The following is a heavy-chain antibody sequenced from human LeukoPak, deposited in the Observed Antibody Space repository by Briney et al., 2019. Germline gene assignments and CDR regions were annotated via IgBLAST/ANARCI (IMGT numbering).Heavy chain of an antibody. D-gene: IGHD3-3*01. V-gene: IGHV1-18*04. CDR3: ARDRPILRFLEVDP. CDR1: GYTFTSYY. J-gene: IGHJ5*02. Sequence: HAASVKVSCKASGYTFTSYYMHWVRQAPGQGLEWMGWISAYNGNTNYAQKLQGRVTMTTDTSTSTAYMELRSLRSDDTAVYYCARDRPILRFLEVDPWGQGTLVTVSS. CDR2: ISAYNGNT.